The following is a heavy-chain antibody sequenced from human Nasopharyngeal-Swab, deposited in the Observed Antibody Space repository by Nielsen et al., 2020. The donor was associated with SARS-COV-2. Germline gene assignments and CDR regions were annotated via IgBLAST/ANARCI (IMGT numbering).Heavy chain of an antibody. CDR3: ATDGSDGPSY. CDR1: GFTFSRYD. Sequence: GESLKISCAASGFTFSRYDMHWVRQAPGKGLEWVSVISYDGSNKYYADSVKGRFTISRDNAKNSLYLQMNSLRAEDTALYYCATDGSDGPSYWGQGTLVTVSS. J-gene: IGHJ4*02. D-gene: IGHD2-8*01. CDR2: ISYDGSNK. V-gene: IGHV3-30-3*01.